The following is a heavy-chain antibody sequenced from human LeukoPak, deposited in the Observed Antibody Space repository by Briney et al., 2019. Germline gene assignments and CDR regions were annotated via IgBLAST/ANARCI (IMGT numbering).Heavy chain of an antibody. J-gene: IGHJ5*02. Sequence: GASVKVSCKASGYTFTNYFMHWVRQAPGQGLEWMGVINPSGGSTTYAQKFQGRVTMTRDTSTNTVYMDLSSLRSEDTAVYYCARDRFAAVTTWVCDHWDQGTLVTVSS. CDR1: GYTFTNYF. CDR2: INPSGGST. D-gene: IGHD4-17*01. CDR3: ARDRFAAVTTWVCDH. V-gene: IGHV1-46*01.